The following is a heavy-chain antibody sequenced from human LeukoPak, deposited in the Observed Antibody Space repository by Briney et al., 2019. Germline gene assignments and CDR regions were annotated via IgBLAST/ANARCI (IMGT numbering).Heavy chain of an antibody. V-gene: IGHV3-30*02. Sequence: PGGSLRLSCAASGFTFSSYGMHWVRQAPGKGLEWVAFIRYDGSNKYYADSVKGRFTISRDNSKNTLYLQMNSLRAEDTAVYYCAKDALSGSSVPGVQHWGQGTLVTVSS. CDR1: GFTFSSYG. D-gene: IGHD1-26*01. CDR2: IRYDGSNK. J-gene: IGHJ1*01. CDR3: AKDALSGSSVPGVQH.